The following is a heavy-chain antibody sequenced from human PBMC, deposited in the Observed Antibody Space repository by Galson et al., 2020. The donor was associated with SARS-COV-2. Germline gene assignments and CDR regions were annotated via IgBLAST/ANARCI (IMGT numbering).Heavy chain of an antibody. J-gene: IGHJ4*02. Sequence: LSLTCAASGFTFSRFWMSWVRQAPGKGLEWVANIKQDGSDKYYVDTVKGRFTISRDNAKNSLYLQMNSLRAEDTAVYFCARVQTLGYCSGGTCYEDYWGQGALVTVSS. CDR1: GFTFSRFW. CDR3: ARVQTLGYCSGGTCYEDY. D-gene: IGHD2-15*01. V-gene: IGHV3-7*04. CDR2: IKQDGSDK.